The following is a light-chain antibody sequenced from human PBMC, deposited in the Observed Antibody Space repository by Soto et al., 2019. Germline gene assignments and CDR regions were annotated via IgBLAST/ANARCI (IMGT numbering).Light chain of an antibody. V-gene: IGKV3-20*01. CDR3: PQYGSSQYS. J-gene: IGKJ2*03. Sequence: EIVLTQSPGTLSLSPGERATLSCRASQSVNNNYLAWYQQKPCQAPRLLIYGASSRATGMPDRFSVIGSETDFTRTISRLEPDDFAVYYGPQYGSSQYSFGQATKPEIK. CDR2: GAS. CDR1: QSVNNNY.